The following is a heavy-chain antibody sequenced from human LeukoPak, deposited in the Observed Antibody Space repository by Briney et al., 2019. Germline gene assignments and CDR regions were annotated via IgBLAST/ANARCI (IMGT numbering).Heavy chain of an antibody. CDR2: TVRRGTT. CDR1: GFTFTSDA. V-gene: IGHV3-23*01. D-gene: IGHD6-19*01. CDR3: AKCSTSAYTTGWCNRIDP. J-gene: IGHJ5*02. Sequence: GGSLRLSCVASGFTFTSDAMNGVREAPGKGVEWVSSTVRRGTTQYRDCVGGRFTVSRETSKNTLYLHMNSLRADHTAVYYCAKCSTSAYTTGWCNRIDPWGQGTLVTVSS.